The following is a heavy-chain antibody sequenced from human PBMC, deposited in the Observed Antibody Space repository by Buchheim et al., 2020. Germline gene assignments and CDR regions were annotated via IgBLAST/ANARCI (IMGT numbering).Heavy chain of an antibody. Sequence: QVQLVESGGGVVQPGRSLRLSCAASGFTFSSYAMHWVRQAPGKGLEWVAVISYDGSNKYYADSVKGRFTISRDNSKNTQYLQMNSLRAEDTAVYYCARAPGRIVGATQIFDYWGQGTL. V-gene: IGHV3-30-3*01. J-gene: IGHJ4*02. CDR1: GFTFSSYA. D-gene: IGHD1-26*01. CDR3: ARAPGRIVGATQIFDY. CDR2: ISYDGSNK.